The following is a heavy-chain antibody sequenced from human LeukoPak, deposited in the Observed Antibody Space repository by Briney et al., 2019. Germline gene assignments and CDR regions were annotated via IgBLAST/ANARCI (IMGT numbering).Heavy chain of an antibody. V-gene: IGHV3-21*01. CDR2: ITRSSSHK. CDR3: VRACGGDCYLGDY. CDR1: GFTFSDYS. J-gene: IGHJ4*02. D-gene: IGHD2-21*02. Sequence: GGSLRLSCAASGFTFSDYSMIGVRQAPGKGLEWVSSITRSSSHKYYADSVKGRFTISRDNAKNSLYLQMNSLRAEDTAVYYCVRACGGDCYLGDYWGQGTLVTVSS.